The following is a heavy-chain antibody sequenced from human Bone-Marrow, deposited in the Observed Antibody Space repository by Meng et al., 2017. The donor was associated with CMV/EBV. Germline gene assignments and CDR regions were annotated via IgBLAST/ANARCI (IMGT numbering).Heavy chain of an antibody. J-gene: IGHJ5*02. V-gene: IGHV3-23*05. D-gene: IGHD3-10*01. CDR3: ARARDQLVFHWFDP. CDR2: IYNSGRT. CDR1: CSTFSCYP. Sequence: CASSCSTFSCYPVSWLRQAPGTVLAWVSVIYNSGRTYYADSVKGRFTISRDNSKNTVYLQMNSLRAEDTAVYYCARARDQLVFHWFDPWGQGTLVTVSS.